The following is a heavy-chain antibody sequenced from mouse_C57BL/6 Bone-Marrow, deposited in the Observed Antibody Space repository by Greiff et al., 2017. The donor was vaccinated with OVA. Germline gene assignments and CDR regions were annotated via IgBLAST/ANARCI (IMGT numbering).Heavy chain of an antibody. D-gene: IGHD4-1*01. CDR3: ARRTWDYYAMDY. CDR2: IYPSDSET. V-gene: IGHV1-61*01. CDR1: GYTFTSYW. J-gene: IGHJ4*01. Sequence: QVQLQPGAELVRPGSSVKLSCKASGYTFTSYWMDWVKQRPGQGLEWIGNIYPSDSETHYNQKFKDKATLTVDKSSSTAYMQLSSLTSEDSAVYYCARRTWDYYAMDYWGQGTSVTVSS.